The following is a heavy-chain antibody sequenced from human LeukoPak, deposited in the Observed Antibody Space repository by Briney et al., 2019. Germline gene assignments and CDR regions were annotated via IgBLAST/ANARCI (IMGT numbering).Heavy chain of an antibody. CDR3: ATEVREMEIYYYYYMDV. D-gene: IGHD5-24*01. V-gene: IGHV1-24*01. J-gene: IGHJ6*03. Sequence: GASVKVSCKVSGYTLTELSMHWVRQAPGKGLEWMGGFDPEDGETIYAQKFQGRVTMTEDTSTDTAYMGLSSLRSEDTAVYYCATEVREMEIYYYYYMDVWGKGTTVTVSS. CDR1: GYTLTELS. CDR2: FDPEDGET.